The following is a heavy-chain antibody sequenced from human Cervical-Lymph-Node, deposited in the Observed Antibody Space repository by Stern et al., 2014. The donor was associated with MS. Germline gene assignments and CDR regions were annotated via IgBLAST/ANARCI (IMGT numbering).Heavy chain of an antibody. CDR2: IGTAGDT. D-gene: IGHD6-6*01. J-gene: IGHJ6*02. Sequence: EVQLVQSGGGLVQPGGSLRLSCAASGFTFSSYDMHWVRQATGKGLEWVSAIGTAGDTYYPGSVKGRFTISRENAKNSLYLQMNSLRAGDTAVYYCARGAPSYYYYYGMDVWGQGTTVTVSS. CDR1: GFTFSSYD. V-gene: IGHV3-13*01. CDR3: ARGAPSYYYYYGMDV.